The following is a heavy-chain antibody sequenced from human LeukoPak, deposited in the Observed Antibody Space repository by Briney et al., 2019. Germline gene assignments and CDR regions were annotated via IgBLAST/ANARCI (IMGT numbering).Heavy chain of an antibody. J-gene: IGHJ6*02. CDR3: ARSGSPSPVYYDSSGYDTLTSYYYYYGMDV. CDR1: GGSISSGGYY. D-gene: IGHD3-22*01. V-gene: IGHV4-31*03. Sequence: PSETLSLTCTVSGGSISSGGYYWSWIRQHPGKGLEWIGYIYYSGSTYYNPSLKSRVTISVDTSKNQFSLKLSSVTAADTAVYYCARSGSPSPVYYDSSGYDTLTSYYYYYGMDVWGQGTTVTVSS. CDR2: IYYSGST.